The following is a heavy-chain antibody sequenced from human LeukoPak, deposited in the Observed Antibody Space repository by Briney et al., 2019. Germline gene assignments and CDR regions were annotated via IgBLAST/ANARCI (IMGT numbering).Heavy chain of an antibody. CDR3: AKDTADAALVRYFDY. V-gene: IGHV3-30*02. CDR2: IRYDGSIK. D-gene: IGHD5-18*01. J-gene: IGHJ4*02. Sequence: PGGSLRLSCAASGFTFSSYAMSWVRQAPCKGLEWVAFIRYDGSIKYYVDSVKGRFTISRDNSKNTLYLQMNSLRDEDTALYYCAKDTADAALVRYFDYWGQGTLVTVSS. CDR1: GFTFSSYA.